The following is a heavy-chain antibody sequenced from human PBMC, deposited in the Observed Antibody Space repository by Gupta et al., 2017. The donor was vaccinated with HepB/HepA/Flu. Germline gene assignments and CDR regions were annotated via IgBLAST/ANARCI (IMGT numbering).Heavy chain of an antibody. CDR1: GFTFSDYY. CDR3: ARETSPNIAALDY. V-gene: IGHV3-11*01. CDR2: ISSRGSTI. J-gene: IGHJ4*02. Sequence: QVQLVESGGGLVKPGGSLRLSCAASGFTFSDYYMSWIRQAPGKGLEWVSYISSRGSTIYYADAVKGRVTISRDNAKNSLYLQMNSLRAEDTAVYYCARETSPNIAALDYWGQGTLVTVSS. D-gene: IGHD6-6*01.